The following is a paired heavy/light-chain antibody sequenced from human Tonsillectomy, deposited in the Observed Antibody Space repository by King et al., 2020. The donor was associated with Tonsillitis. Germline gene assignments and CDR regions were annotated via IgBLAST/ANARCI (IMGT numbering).Light chain of an antibody. V-gene: IGKV3-15*01. CDR2: GAS. CDR1: QSVSSS. CDR3: QQYTSWPPGYT. J-gene: IGKJ2*01. Sequence: EIVMTQSPATLSVSPGERVTLSCRASQSVSSSLAWYQQKPGQAPRLLIYGASTRATGIPARFSGSGSGTEFTLTISSLQSEDFAIYYCQQYTSWPPGYTFGQGTKLEIK.
Heavy chain of an antibody. CDR1: GGSFSSYY. J-gene: IGHJ4*02. Sequence: QVQLQESGPGLVKPSETLSLTCTVSGGSFSSYYWSWIRQPPGKRLEWIGYIYYTGRTNYNPSLESRVTISVDTSKNQFSLRLSSVTAADTAVYYCAGGDYYDSSGYHLRGDFYFDYWGQGTLAAVSS. CDR3: AGGDYYDSSGYHLRGDFYFDY. V-gene: IGHV4-59*03. D-gene: IGHD3-22*01. CDR2: IYYTGRT.